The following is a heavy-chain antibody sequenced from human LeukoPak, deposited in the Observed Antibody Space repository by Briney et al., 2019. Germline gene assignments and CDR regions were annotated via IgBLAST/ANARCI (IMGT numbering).Heavy chain of an antibody. CDR3: ARVQQWLVPLYYFGY. D-gene: IGHD6-19*01. J-gene: IGHJ4*02. V-gene: IGHV1-2*02. Sequence: ASVKVSCKASGYTFTGYYMHWVRQAPGQGLEWMGWINPNSGGKNYAQKFQGRVTMTRDTSISTAYMELSRLRSDDTAVYYCARVQQWLVPLYYFGYWGQGTLVTVSS. CDR2: INPNSGGK. CDR1: GYTFTGYY.